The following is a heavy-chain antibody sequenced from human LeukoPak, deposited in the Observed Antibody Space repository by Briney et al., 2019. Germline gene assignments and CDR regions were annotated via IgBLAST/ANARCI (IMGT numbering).Heavy chain of an antibody. V-gene: IGHV4-61*01. Sequence: PSETLSLTCTVSGGSISSGSYYWSWIRQPPGKGLEWIGYIYSSGSSNYNPSLKSRVTMSVDTSKNQFSLKVSSVTAADTAVYYCASGTTTDYFYMDVWGKGTTVTVSS. CDR3: ASGTTTDYFYMDV. D-gene: IGHD1-1*01. J-gene: IGHJ6*03. CDR1: GGSISSGSYY. CDR2: IYSSGSS.